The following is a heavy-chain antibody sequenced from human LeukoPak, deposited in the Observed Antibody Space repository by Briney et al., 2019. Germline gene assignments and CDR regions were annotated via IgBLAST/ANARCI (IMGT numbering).Heavy chain of an antibody. J-gene: IGHJ4*02. CDR3: ASRRGY. CDR1: GFTFTTYR. V-gene: IGHV3-21*01. Sequence: GGSLRLSCAASGFTFTTYRMEWVRQAPGKGLEWVSSISSSSSYTYYADSVKGRFIISRDNAKNSLYLQMNSLRAEDTAVYYCASRRGYWGQGTLVTVSS. CDR2: ISSSSSYT.